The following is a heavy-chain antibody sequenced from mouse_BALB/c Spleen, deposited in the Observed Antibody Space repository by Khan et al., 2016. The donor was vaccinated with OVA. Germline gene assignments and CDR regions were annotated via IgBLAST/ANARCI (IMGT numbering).Heavy chain of an antibody. CDR2: ISPGSGDT. V-gene: IGHV1-77*01. J-gene: IGHJ3*01. D-gene: IGHD1-2*01. CDR3: ARRNYFGYTFAY. Sequence: QVQLQQSGAELARPGASVKLSCKAPGYTFTDYYINWVKQRTGQGLEWIGEISPGSGDTYYNEKFKGKATLTADKSSSTAYMQLNSLTSEASAVYYCARRNYFGYTFAYWGQGTLVTVSA. CDR1: GYTFTDYY.